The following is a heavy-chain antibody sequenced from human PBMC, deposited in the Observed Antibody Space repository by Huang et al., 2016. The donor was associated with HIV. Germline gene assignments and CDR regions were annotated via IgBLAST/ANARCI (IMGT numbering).Heavy chain of an antibody. V-gene: IGHV3-30*03. CDR1: GFTFGSFS. Sequence: QVQVVESGGGVVPPGRSLRLSCAASGFTFGSFSLHWVRQAPGKGRECMAVISNDGSRKYYADSVKGRFTISRDNSRNTLYLQMNSLRSGDTAVYYCARGITGTTFYYYNMDVWGKGTTVIVSS. J-gene: IGHJ6*03. CDR2: ISNDGSRK. D-gene: IGHD1-20*01. CDR3: ARGITGTTFYYYNMDV.